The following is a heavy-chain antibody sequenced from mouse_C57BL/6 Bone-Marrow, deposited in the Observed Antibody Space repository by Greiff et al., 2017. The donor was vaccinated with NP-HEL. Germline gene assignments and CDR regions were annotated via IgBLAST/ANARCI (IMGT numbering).Heavy chain of an antibody. J-gene: IGHJ3*01. D-gene: IGHD2-4*01. V-gene: IGHV1-22*01. CDR2: INPNNGGT. CDR1: GYTFTDYN. CDR3: AIYYDYVFWFAY. Sequence: VQLQQSGPELVKPGASVKMSCKASGYTFTDYNMHWVKQSHGKSLEWIGYINPNNGGTSYNQKIKGKATLTVNKSSSTAYMELRSLTSEDSAVYYCAIYYDYVFWFAYWGQGTLVTVSA.